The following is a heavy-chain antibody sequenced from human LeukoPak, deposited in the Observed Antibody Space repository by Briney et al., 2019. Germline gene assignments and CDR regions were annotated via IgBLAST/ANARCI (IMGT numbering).Heavy chain of an antibody. CDR1: GGSFSGYY. J-gene: IGHJ4*02. CDR2: INHSGST. CDR3: ARLRLLWFGELFLKQYYFDY. V-gene: IGHV4-34*01. Sequence: SETLSLTCAVYGGSFSGYYWSWIRQPPGKGLEWIGEINHSGSTNYNPSLKSRVTISVDTSKNQFSLKLSSVTAADTAAYYCARLRLLWFGELFLKQYYFDYWGQGTLVTVSS. D-gene: IGHD3-10*01.